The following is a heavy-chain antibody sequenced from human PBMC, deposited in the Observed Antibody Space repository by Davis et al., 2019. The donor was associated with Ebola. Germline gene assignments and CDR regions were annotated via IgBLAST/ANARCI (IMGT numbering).Heavy chain of an antibody. V-gene: IGHV3-23*01. Sequence: GESLKISCETSGFIFRNYVMSWVRQAPGKGLEWVSTFGTGGDTYYADSVKGRFTISRDNSKNTLYLQMNSLRPEDTALYYCAKDDYLQRWGGFDIWGQGTMVTVSS. CDR2: FGTGGDT. D-gene: IGHD3-16*01. J-gene: IGHJ3*02. CDR1: GFIFRNYV. CDR3: AKDDYLQRWGGFDI.